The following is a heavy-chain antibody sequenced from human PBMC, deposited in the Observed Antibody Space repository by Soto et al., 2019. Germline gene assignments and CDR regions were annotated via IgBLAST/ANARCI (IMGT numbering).Heavy chain of an antibody. J-gene: IGHJ6*02. Sequence: SETLSLTCTVSGGSISSSSYYWGWIRQPPGKGLEWIGSIYYSGSTYYNPSLKSRVTISVDTSKNQFSLKLSSVTAADTAVYYCARQRAVGYCSSTSCYDWYYYGMDVWGQGTTVTVSS. CDR3: ARQRAVGYCSSTSCYDWYYYGMDV. V-gene: IGHV4-39*01. CDR1: GGSISSSSYY. CDR2: IYYSGST. D-gene: IGHD2-2*01.